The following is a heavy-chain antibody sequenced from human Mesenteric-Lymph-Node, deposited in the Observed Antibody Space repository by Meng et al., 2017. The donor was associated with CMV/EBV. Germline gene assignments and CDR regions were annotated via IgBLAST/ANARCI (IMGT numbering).Heavy chain of an antibody. CDR3: ASRIYDSSGFHY. D-gene: IGHD3-22*01. V-gene: IGHV5-51*01. CDR2: IFPGDSET. CDR1: GYSLTSYW. J-gene: IGHJ4*02. Sequence: CKVSGYSLTSYWVGWVRQMPVKGLEWMGIIFPGDSETRYSPPFQGQVTISTDKSISTAYLQLSSLKASDTAMYFCASRIYDSSGFHYWGQGTLVTVSS.